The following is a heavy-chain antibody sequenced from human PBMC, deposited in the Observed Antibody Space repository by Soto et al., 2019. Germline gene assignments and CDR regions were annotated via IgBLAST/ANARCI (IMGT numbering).Heavy chain of an antibody. CDR3: AKDENSSGWYGVWSFDY. V-gene: IGHV3-23*01. CDR2: ISGSGGST. CDR1: GFTFSSYA. J-gene: IGHJ4*02. D-gene: IGHD6-19*01. Sequence: PGGSLRLSCAASGFTFSSYAMSWVRQAPGKGLEWVSAISGSGGSTYYADSVKGRFTISRDNSKNTLYLQMNSLRAEDTAVYYCAKDENSSGWYGVWSFDYGGRGPLVTVSS.